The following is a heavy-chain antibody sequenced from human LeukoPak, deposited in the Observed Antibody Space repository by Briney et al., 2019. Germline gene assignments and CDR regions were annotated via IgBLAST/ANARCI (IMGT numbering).Heavy chain of an antibody. Sequence: GGSLRLSCAASGFTFSSYGMTWVRQAPGKGLEWVSSISDSGGSTYYADSVKGRFTISRDNSKNTLYLQMNSLRAEDTAVYYCAKDQAMAGTTLPHDYWGQGTLVTVSS. D-gene: IGHD1-1*01. J-gene: IGHJ4*02. CDR1: GFTFSSYG. CDR2: ISDSGGST. V-gene: IGHV3-23*01. CDR3: AKDQAMAGTTLPHDY.